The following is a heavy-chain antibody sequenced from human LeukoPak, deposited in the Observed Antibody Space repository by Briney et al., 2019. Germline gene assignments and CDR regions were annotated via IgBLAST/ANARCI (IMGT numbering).Heavy chain of an antibody. CDR1: GFTFSSNG. Sequence: GGSLSLSCAASGFTFSSNGTQWVRQAPGKGREWVAVIWYDGSNKYYADSVKGRFTISRDNSKNTLYQQMDSRRAEETAVYYCARERGIFGVVIPFDYWGRGTLVTVSS. V-gene: IGHV3-33*01. CDR3: ARERGIFGVVIPFDY. CDR2: IWYDGSNK. D-gene: IGHD3-3*01. J-gene: IGHJ4*02.